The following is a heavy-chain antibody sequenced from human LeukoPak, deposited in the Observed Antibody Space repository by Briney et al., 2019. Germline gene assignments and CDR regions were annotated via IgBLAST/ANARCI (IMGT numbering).Heavy chain of an antibody. J-gene: IGHJ6*02. D-gene: IGHD3-3*01. Sequence: ASVKVSCKASGYTFTSYDINWVRQAPGQGLEWMGWINPNSGGTNYAQKFQGRVTMTRDTSISIAYMELSRLRSDDTAVYYCARGFYYDFWSGYLGYYYGMDVWGQGTTVTVSS. V-gene: IGHV1-2*02. CDR1: GYTFTSYD. CDR2: INPNSGGT. CDR3: ARGFYYDFWSGYLGYYYGMDV.